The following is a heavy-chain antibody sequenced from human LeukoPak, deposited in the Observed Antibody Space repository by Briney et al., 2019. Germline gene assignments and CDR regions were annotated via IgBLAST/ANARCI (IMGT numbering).Heavy chain of an antibody. Sequence: SETLSLTCTVSGGSISSYYWSWIRQPAGKGLEWIGRIYTSGSTNYNPSLKSRVTMSVDTSKNQFSLKLSSVTAADTAVYYCAGDTYYYGSGSYSHFDYWGQGTLVTVSS. CDR2: IYTSGST. D-gene: IGHD3-10*01. CDR1: GGSISSYY. CDR3: AGDTYYYGSGSYSHFDY. V-gene: IGHV4-4*07. J-gene: IGHJ4*02.